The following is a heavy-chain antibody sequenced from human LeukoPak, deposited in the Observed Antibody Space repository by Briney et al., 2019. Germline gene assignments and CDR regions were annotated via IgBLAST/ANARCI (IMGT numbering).Heavy chain of an antibody. CDR1: GYTFTSYY. CDR2: TNPSGGST. V-gene: IGHV1-46*01. D-gene: IGHD2-8*01. Sequence: GASVKVSCKASGYTFTSYYMHWVRQAPGQGLEWMGITNPSGGSTSYAQKFQGRVTMTRNTSISTAYMELSSLRSEDTAVYYCARGLKGNYFDYWGQGTLVTVSS. J-gene: IGHJ4*02. CDR3: ARGLKGNYFDY.